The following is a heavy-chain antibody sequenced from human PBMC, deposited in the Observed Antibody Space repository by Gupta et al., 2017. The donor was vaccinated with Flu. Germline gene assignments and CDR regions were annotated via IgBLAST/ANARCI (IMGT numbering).Heavy chain of an antibody. Sequence: QVQLQESGPGLVKPSETLSLTCAVSGFSISSGYYWVWIRQSPGKGLEGIGSIHRSGSAYNNPSGQSRVTLSVDTSKNKFSLKLTSGTPADTAVYFCARSYQARHYFDDWGQGALVAVSS. V-gene: IGHV4-38-2*01. J-gene: IGHJ4*02. CDR2: IHRSGSA. CDR3: ARSYQARHYFDD. CDR1: GFSISSGYY.